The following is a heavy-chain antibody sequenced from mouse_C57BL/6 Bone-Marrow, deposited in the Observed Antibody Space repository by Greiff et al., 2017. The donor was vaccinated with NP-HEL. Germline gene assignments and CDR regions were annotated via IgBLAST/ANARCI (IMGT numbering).Heavy chain of an antibody. D-gene: IGHD1-1*01. CDR1: GYTFTEYT. V-gene: IGHV1-62-2*01. CDR3: ARHEVPYYYGSSPYFDY. CDR2: FYPGRGSI. Sequence: QVQLQQSGAELVKPGASVKLSCKASGYTFTEYTIHWVKQRSGQGLEWIGWFYPGRGSIKYNEKFKDKATLTADKSSSTVYMELSRLTSEDSAVYFCARHEVPYYYGSSPYFDYWGQGTTLTVSS. J-gene: IGHJ2*01.